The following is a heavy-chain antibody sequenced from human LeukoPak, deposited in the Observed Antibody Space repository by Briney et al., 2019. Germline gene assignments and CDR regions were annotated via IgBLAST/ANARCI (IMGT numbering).Heavy chain of an antibody. CDR2: ISADGNI. CDR3: AKRSTAFDY. V-gene: IGHV3-23*01. D-gene: IGHD2-21*02. J-gene: IGHJ4*02. CDR1: GFTFNTYA. Sequence: GGSLRLSCAASGFTFNTYAMSWVRQAPGKGLEWVSAISADGNIYYADSVKGRFTISRDISKNTLHLQMNRLRAEDTAVYYCAKRSTAFDYWGQGTLVTVSS.